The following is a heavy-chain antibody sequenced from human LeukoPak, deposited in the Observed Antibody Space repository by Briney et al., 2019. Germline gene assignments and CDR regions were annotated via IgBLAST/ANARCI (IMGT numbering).Heavy chain of an antibody. V-gene: IGHV4-59*01. J-gene: IGHJ3*01. Sequence: SETLSLTCTVSGGSISSYYWSWIRQPPGKGLEWIGYIYYTGSTNYDPPLKSRVTFSIDTSKNLLSLKLTSVTAADTAVYYCVRAGASGWYTAGAFDVWGQGTMVIVSS. CDR1: GGSISSYY. CDR2: IYYTGST. CDR3: VRAGASGWYTAGAFDV. D-gene: IGHD6-19*01.